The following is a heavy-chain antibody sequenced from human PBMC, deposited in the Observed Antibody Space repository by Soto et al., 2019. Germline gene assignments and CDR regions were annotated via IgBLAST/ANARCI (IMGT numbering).Heavy chain of an antibody. CDR1: GFTFSSYS. CDR2: ISSSSSTI. D-gene: IGHD6-13*01. Sequence: GGSLRLSCAASGFTFSSYSMNWVRQAPGKGLEWVSYISSSSSTIYYADSVKGRFTISRDNAKNSLYLQMNSLRAEDTAVYYCAREDGSSWYYWGQGTLVTVSS. CDR3: AREDGSSWYY. V-gene: IGHV3-48*01. J-gene: IGHJ4*02.